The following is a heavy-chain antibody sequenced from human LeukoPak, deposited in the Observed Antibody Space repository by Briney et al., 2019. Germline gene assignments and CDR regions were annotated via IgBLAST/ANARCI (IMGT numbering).Heavy chain of an antibody. Sequence: SETLSLTCTVSGGSISSGDYYWRWIRQPPGKGLEWIGYIYYSGSTYYNPSLKSRVTISVGTSKNQFSLKLSSVTAADTAVYYCARDGVVAATPYYYYGMDVWGQGTTVTVSS. D-gene: IGHD2-15*01. CDR3: ARDGVVAATPYYYYGMDV. J-gene: IGHJ6*02. V-gene: IGHV4-30-4*01. CDR2: IYYSGST. CDR1: GGSISSGDYY.